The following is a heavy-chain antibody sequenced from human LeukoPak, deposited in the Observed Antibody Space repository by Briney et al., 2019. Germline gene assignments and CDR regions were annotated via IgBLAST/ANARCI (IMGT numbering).Heavy chain of an antibody. V-gene: IGHV3-33*01. J-gene: IGHJ4*02. Sequence: GGSLTLSCAASGLTFSSYGMHWVRQAPGKGLEWVAVIWYDGSNKYYADSVKGRFTISRDNSKNTLYLQMNTLRAEDTAVYYCARDRDTAVVTRYYFDYWGQGTLVIVSS. D-gene: IGHD4-23*01. CDR2: IWYDGSNK. CDR3: ARDRDTAVVTRYYFDY. CDR1: GLTFSSYG.